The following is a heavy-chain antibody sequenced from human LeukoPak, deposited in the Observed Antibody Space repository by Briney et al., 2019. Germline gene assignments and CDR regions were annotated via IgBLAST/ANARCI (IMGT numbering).Heavy chain of an antibody. Sequence: SETLSLTCTVSGGSISSSSYYWGWIRQPPGKGLEWIGSIYYSGSTYYNPSLKSRVTISVDTSKNQFSLKLSSVTAADTAVYYCAREKWELLTFDYWGQGTLVTVSS. D-gene: IGHD1-26*01. CDR3: AREKWELLTFDY. CDR2: IYYSGST. CDR1: GGSISSSSYY. V-gene: IGHV4-39*07. J-gene: IGHJ4*02.